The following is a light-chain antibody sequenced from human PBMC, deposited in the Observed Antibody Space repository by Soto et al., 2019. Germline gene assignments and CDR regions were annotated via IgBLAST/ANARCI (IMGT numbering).Light chain of an antibody. V-gene: IGKV3-11*01. J-gene: IGKJ2*02. Sequence: IVLTQSPATLSLSPGERATLSCRASQTASNNLAWYQQKPGQAPRLLIYDAYTRATGVGARFTGSGSATDFSLTITSLEPEDFAVYYCQQRGKWPSTFGPGTKVEMK. CDR1: QTASNN. CDR2: DAY. CDR3: QQRGKWPST.